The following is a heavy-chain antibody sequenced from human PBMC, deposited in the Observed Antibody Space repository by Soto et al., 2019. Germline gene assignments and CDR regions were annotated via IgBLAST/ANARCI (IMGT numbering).Heavy chain of an antibody. CDR1: GYTFTGYY. J-gene: IGHJ4*02. V-gene: IGHV1-2*02. Sequence: QVQLVQSGAEVKKPGASVKVSCKASGYTFTGYYMHWVRQAPGQGLEWMGWINPNSGATNYAQKFQGRVTITRDTSISTAYMELSRLRSDDTAVYFCARVSRGYSYGPLDYWGQGTLVTVSS. CDR3: ARVSRGYSYGPLDY. CDR2: INPNSGAT. D-gene: IGHD5-18*01.